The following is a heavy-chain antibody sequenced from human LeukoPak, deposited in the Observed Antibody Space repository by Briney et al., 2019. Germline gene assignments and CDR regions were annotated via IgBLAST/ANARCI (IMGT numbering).Heavy chain of an antibody. J-gene: IGHJ6*02. CDR3: ARERLKLNGMDV. V-gene: IGHV1-2*02. CDR2: INPNSGGT. CDR1: GYTFTGYY. Sequence: ASVKVSCKASGYTFTGYYMHWVRQAPGQGLEWMGWINPNSGGTNYAQKFQGRVTMTRDTSISTAYMELSRLRSDDTAVYYCARERLKLNGMDVWGQGTTVTVSS. D-gene: IGHD3-16*01.